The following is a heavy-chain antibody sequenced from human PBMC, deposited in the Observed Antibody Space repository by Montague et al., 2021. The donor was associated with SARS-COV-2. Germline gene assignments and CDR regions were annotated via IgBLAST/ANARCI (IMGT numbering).Heavy chain of an antibody. V-gene: IGHV4-61*02. CDR2: MYTSGST. CDR1: GGAISSRKYY. Sequence: TLSLTCTVSGGAISSRKYYWSWIGQPAGKELVWLGRMYTSGSTNYNPSLKSRVTLSVDTSKNQFSLKLSSVTAADTAVYYCARHLPFVSTIKNWYHYCLDVWGQGTPVTASS. D-gene: IGHD2/OR15-2a*01. J-gene: IGHJ6*02. CDR3: ARHLPFVSTIKNWYHYCLDV.